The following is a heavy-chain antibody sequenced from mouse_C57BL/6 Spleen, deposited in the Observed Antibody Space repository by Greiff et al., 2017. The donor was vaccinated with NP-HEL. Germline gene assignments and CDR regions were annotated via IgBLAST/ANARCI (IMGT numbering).Heavy chain of an antibody. CDR3: ARNDALRYFDY. J-gene: IGHJ2*01. CDR1: GYTFTSYG. D-gene: IGHD1-1*01. CDR2: IYPRSGNT. V-gene: IGHV1-81*01. Sequence: QVQLKQSGAELARPGASVKLSCKASGYTFTSYGISWVKQRTGQGLEWIGEIYPRSGNTYYNEKFKGKATLTADKSSSTAYMELRSLTSEDSAVYFCARNDALRYFDYWGQGTTLTVSS.